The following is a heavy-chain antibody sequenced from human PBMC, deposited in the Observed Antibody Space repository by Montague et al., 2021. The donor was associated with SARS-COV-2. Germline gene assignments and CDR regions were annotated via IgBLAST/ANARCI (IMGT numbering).Heavy chain of an antibody. CDR2: ISYDGGNK. J-gene: IGHJ4*02. CDR3: AREGAGSTYYFDY. CDR1: GFTFSTYD. Sequence: SLRLSCAASGFTFSTYDMHWVRQAPGKGLEWVAFISYDGGNKYYADSVKGRFTISRDNSMNTLYVQMNSLRAEYTAVYYCAREGAGSTYYFDYWGQGTLVTVSS. V-gene: IGHV3-30-3*01. D-gene: IGHD1-26*01.